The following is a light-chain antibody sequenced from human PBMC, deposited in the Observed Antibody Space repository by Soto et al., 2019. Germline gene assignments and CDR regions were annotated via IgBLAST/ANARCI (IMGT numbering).Light chain of an antibody. CDR2: GAS. J-gene: IGKJ1*01. CDR3: QQSYRTPLT. CDR1: QSVNTY. Sequence: DIQRTQSPSTLSASLGDRVTITCRASQSVNTYLNWHQQKPGKAPKLLIHGASSLQSGVPSRFSGSGSGTDFTLTISSLQPEDFATYYCQQSYRTPLTFGQGTKVDIK. V-gene: IGKV1-39*01.